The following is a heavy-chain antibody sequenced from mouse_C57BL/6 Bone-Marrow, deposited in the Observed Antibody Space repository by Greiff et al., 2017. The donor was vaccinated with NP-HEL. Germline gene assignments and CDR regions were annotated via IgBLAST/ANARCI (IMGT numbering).Heavy chain of an antibody. Sequence: VQLKEPGPELVKPGASVKISCKASGYTFTDYYINWVKQRPGQGLEWIGWIFPGSGSTYYNEKFKGKATLTVDKSSSTAYMLLSSLTSEDSAVYFCARYYDYDYLDYWGQGTTLTVSS. J-gene: IGHJ2*01. V-gene: IGHV1-75*01. CDR1: GYTFTDYY. CDR2: IFPGSGST. D-gene: IGHD2-4*01. CDR3: ARYYDYDYLDY.